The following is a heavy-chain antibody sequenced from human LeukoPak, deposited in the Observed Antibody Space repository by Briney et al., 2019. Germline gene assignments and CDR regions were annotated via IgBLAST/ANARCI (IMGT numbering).Heavy chain of an antibody. CDR2: SSYTGST. Sequence: SETLSLTCTVSGASISKYYWSWIRQTPGKRLEWIAYSSYTGSTALNPSLDSRVTISIDTSKNQFSLKLSSVTAADTAVYYCAREGYYDPGYFDYWGQGTLVTVSS. CDR3: AREGYYDPGYFDY. J-gene: IGHJ4*02. V-gene: IGHV4-59*12. D-gene: IGHD3-22*01. CDR1: GASISKYY.